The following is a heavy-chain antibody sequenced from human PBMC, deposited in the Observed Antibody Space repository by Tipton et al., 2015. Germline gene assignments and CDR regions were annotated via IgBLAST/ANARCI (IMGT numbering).Heavy chain of an antibody. D-gene: IGHD1-26*01. V-gene: IGHV3-7*02. CDR1: GFTFSNYW. Sequence: SLRLSCAASGFTFSNYWMSWVRQAPGKGLEWVAYINQDGSEEFFVDSVKGRFTISRDNAKNSLYLQVSSLRDEDTAVYYCARVGGSYFTGYYFDYWGQGTLVTVSS. J-gene: IGHJ4*02. CDR2: INQDGSEE. CDR3: ARVGGSYFTGYYFDY.